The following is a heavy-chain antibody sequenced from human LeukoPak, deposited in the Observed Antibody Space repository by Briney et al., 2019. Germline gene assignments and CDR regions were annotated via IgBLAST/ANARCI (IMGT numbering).Heavy chain of an antibody. CDR2: TYYRSKWYN. Sequence: SQTLSLTCAISGDSVSSNSAAWNWIRQSPSRGLEGLERTYYRSKWYNDYAVSVKSRITINPDTSKNAFSLQLHSVPPEDTAVYYCARDKVLRYFDWPIAFDYWGQGTLVTVSS. J-gene: IGHJ4*02. CDR1: GDSVSSNSAA. V-gene: IGHV6-1*01. D-gene: IGHD3-9*01. CDR3: ARDKVLRYFDWPIAFDY.